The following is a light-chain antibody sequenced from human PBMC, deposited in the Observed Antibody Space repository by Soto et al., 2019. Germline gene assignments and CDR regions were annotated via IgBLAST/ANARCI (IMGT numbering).Light chain of an antibody. CDR3: QVWDTVSVHAI. J-gene: IGLJ2*01. CDR2: EDS. V-gene: IGLV3-21*02. Sequence: SYELTQPPAVSLAPGQTASITCVGDNVGGKSVHWYQQKAGQAPVLVIHEDSDRPSGIPERFSGSNSANTATLTISRVEAGDEAAYYCQVWDTVSVHAIFGGGTKLTVL. CDR1: NVGGKS.